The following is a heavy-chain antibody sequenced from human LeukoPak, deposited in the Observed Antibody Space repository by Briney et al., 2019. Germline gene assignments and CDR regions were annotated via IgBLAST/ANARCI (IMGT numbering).Heavy chain of an antibody. J-gene: IGHJ4*02. CDR3: ARGRGSYVDY. Sequence: EASVKVSCKASGYTFTSYDINWVRQATGQGLEWMGCINPDSGGTNYAQKFQGRVTMTRDTSISTAYMEMSSLRSDDTAVYYCARGRGSYVDYWGQGTLVTVSS. CDR1: GYTFTSYD. D-gene: IGHD1-26*01. CDR2: INPDSGGT. V-gene: IGHV1-2*02.